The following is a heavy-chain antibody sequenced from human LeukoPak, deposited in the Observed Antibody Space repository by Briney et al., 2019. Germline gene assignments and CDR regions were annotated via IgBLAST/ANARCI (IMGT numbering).Heavy chain of an antibody. D-gene: IGHD6-6*01. CDR3: ARDLVSEYSSSDFWFDP. Sequence: PSETLSLTCTVSGGSISSYYWSWIRQPAGKGLEWIGRIYTSGSTNYNPSLKSRVTMSVDTSKNQFSLKLSSVTAADTAVYYCARDLVSEYSSSDFWFDPWGQGTLVTVSS. CDR1: GGSISSYY. J-gene: IGHJ5*02. V-gene: IGHV4-4*07. CDR2: IYTSGST.